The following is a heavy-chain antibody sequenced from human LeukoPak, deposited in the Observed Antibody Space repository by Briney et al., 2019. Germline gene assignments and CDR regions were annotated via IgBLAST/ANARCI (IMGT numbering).Heavy chain of an antibody. CDR1: GGSFSGYY. V-gene: IGHV4-34*01. D-gene: IGHD3-22*01. J-gene: IGHJ4*02. Sequence: PSETLSLTCAVYGGSFSGYYWSWIRQPPGKGLELIGEINHSGSTNYNPSLKSRVTISVDTSKNQFSLKLSSVTAADTAVYYCARGGYYYDSSGYYSWYFDYWGQGTLVTVSS. CDR3: ARGGYYYDSSGYYSWYFDY. CDR2: INHSGST.